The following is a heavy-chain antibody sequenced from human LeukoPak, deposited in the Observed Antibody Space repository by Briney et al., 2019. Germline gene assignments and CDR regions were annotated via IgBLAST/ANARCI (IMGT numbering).Heavy chain of an antibody. CDR3: AKAHSTSWYHSFDY. V-gene: IGHV3-23*01. CDR1: GFTFSNYA. CDR2: ISGSGGST. Sequence: SGGSLRLSCAASGFTFSNYAMSWVRQAPGKGLECVSVISGSGGSTHYADSVKGRFTISRDNSKNTLDLQMNSLSVEDTALYYCAKAHSTSWYHSFDYWGQGALVTVSS. J-gene: IGHJ4*02. D-gene: IGHD2-2*01.